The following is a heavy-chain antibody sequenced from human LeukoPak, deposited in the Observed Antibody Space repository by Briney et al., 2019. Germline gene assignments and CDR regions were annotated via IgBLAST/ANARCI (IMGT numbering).Heavy chain of an antibody. J-gene: IGHJ4*02. CDR3: ARDVGYCAAGTCFSYPGY. CDR2: IYSCGGT. D-gene: IGHD2-15*01. Sequence: GSLRLSCAASGFTVSNNYISWVRQAQAKGLELDSVIYSCGGTNYADSVKRRFTISRDISKNTLYLQMNSLRAEDTAVYYCARDVGYCAAGTCFSYPGYWGEGILVTV. V-gene: IGHV3-53*01. CDR1: GFTVSNNY.